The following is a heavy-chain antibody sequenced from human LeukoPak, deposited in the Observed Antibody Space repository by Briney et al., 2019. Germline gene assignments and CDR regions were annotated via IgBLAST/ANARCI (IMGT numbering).Heavy chain of an antibody. J-gene: IGHJ4*02. D-gene: IGHD2-15*01. CDR1: GGSFSGYY. CDR3: ARGPAQPYCSGGSCYFDY. V-gene: IGHV4-34*01. Sequence: SETLSLTCAVYGGSFSGYYWSWIRQPPGKGLEWIGEINHSGSTNYNPSLKSRVTISVDTSKNQFFLKLSSVTAADTAVYYCARGPAQPYCSGGSCYFDYWGQGTLVTVSS. CDR2: INHSGST.